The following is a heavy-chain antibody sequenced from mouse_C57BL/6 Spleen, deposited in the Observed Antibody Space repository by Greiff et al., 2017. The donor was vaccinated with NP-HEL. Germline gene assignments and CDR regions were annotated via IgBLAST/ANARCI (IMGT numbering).Heavy chain of an antibody. V-gene: IGHV5-17*01. CDR3: ARPLGYDRGFAY. J-gene: IGHJ3*01. D-gene: IGHD2-2*01. Sequence: EVKLVESGGGLVKPGGSLKLSCAASGFTFSDYGMHWVRQAPEKGLEWVAYISSGSSTIYYADTVKGRFTISRDNAKNTLFLQMTSLRSEDTAMYYCARPLGYDRGFAYWGQGTLVTVSA. CDR2: ISSGSSTI. CDR1: GFTFSDYG.